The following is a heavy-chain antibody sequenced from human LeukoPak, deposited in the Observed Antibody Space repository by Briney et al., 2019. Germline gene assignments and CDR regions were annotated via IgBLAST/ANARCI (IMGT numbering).Heavy chain of an antibody. D-gene: IGHD3-3*01. CDR3: ARAPLSSAYLHYYSMDV. J-gene: IGHJ6*03. V-gene: IGHV4-39*07. CDR1: GGSISSSTDS. Sequence: SETLSLTCTVSGGSISSSTDSWGWIRQPPGKGLEWIGSIYYSGRSYYKVSLKSRVTISVDTSNNQFSLKLSPVTAADTALYYCARAPLSSAYLHYYSMDVWGKGTTVTVSS. CDR2: IYYSGRS.